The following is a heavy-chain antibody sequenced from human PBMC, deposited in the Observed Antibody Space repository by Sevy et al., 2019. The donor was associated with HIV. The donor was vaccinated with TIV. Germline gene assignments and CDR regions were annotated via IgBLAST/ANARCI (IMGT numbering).Heavy chain of an antibody. J-gene: IGHJ3*02. CDR1: GYRFTSYW. Sequence: GESLKISCKGSGYRFTSYWIAWVRQMPGKGLEWMGIIYPSDSDTTYSPSFQGQVTISVDKSISTAYLQWSSLKASDTAMYYCASPVSYVSGSYDAFDIWGQGTMVTVSS. CDR2: IYPSDSDT. V-gene: IGHV5-51*01. D-gene: IGHD3-16*01. CDR3: ASPVSYVSGSYDAFDI.